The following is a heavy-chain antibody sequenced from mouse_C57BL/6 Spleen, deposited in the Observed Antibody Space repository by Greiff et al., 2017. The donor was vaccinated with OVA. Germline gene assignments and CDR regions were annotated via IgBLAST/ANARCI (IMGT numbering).Heavy chain of an antibody. D-gene: IGHD2-1*01. Sequence: EVMLVESGGGLVKPGGSLKLSCAASGFTFSSYAMSWVRQTPEKRLEWVATISDGGSYTYYPDNVKGRFTISRDNAKNNLYLQMSHLKSEDTAMYYCASYYGNGGAWFAYWGQGTLVTVSA. CDR1: GFTFSSYA. CDR3: ASYYGNGGAWFAY. V-gene: IGHV5-4*03. CDR2: ISDGGSYT. J-gene: IGHJ3*01.